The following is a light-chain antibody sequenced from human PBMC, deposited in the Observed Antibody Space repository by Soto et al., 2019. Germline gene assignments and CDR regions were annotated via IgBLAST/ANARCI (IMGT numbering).Light chain of an antibody. CDR2: GAS. J-gene: IGKJ1*01. CDR1: QDVGSY. V-gene: IGKV1-8*01. CDR3: KHSTNHPLT. Sequence: IRMTQSPSSLSASAGDRVAIACRASQDVGSYLAWYQQKPGQAPKLLIYGASTLQSGVPSRFSGGGSGTDFILTIPGLQSEDFETYYCKHSTNHPLTFGQGTKVEIK.